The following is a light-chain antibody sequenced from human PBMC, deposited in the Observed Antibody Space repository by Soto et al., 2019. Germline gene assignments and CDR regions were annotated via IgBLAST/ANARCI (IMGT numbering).Light chain of an antibody. Sequence: DIVMTQSPDSLALSLGERATIHCKSSQTLFYTSSNKNYLAWYQQRPGQPPKLLIYWASDRESGVPNRFSGSGSGTDFPLNISGLQAEDGALYYCQQYLSTPFTFGPGTRLDI. V-gene: IGKV4-1*01. CDR1: QTLFYTSSNKNY. CDR2: WAS. CDR3: QQYLSTPFT. J-gene: IGKJ3*01.